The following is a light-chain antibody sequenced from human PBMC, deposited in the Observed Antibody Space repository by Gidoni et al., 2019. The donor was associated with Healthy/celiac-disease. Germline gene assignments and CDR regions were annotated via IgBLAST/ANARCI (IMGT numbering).Light chain of an antibody. CDR3: QQYDNFLT. Sequence: DIQMTQSPSSLSASVGDRVTITCQASQDISTYLNWYQQNTGKAPKLLIYDASNLETGVPSRFSGSGSGTDFTFTISSLQPEDIATYYCQQYDNFLTFGGGTKVEIK. V-gene: IGKV1-33*01. CDR2: DAS. CDR1: QDISTY. J-gene: IGKJ4*01.